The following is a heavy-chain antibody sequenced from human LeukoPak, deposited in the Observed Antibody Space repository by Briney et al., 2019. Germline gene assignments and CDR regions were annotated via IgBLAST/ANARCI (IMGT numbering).Heavy chain of an antibody. Sequence: PGRSLRLSCTASGFTFGDYTMSWVRQAPGKGLEWVGFIRNNAYGGTTEYAASVKGRFTISRDDSKSIACLQMNSLKTEDTAVYYCVRDWSRRYDLDYWGQGTLVTVSS. CDR1: GFTFGDYT. V-gene: IGHV3-49*04. CDR2: IRNNAYGGTT. D-gene: IGHD3-3*01. CDR3: VRDWSRRYDLDY. J-gene: IGHJ4*02.